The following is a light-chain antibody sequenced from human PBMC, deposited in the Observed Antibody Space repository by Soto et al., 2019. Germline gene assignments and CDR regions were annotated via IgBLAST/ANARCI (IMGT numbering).Light chain of an antibody. J-gene: IGLJ1*01. V-gene: IGLV2-14*01. CDR2: EVS. CDR3: SSYTSSSTFHYV. CDR1: SSDVGGYNY. Sequence: QSALTQPASVSGSPGQSITISCTGTSSDVGGYNYVSWYQQHPGKAPKLMIYEVSNRPSGVSNRFSGSKSGNTASLTISGLQAEDEADYYCSSYTSSSTFHYVFGTGTKSPS.